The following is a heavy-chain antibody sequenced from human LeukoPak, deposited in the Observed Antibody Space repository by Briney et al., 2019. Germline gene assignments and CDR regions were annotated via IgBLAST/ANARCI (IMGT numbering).Heavy chain of an antibody. J-gene: IGHJ4*02. V-gene: IGHV3-7*01. D-gene: IGHD3-22*01. CDR2: VNRDGSET. Sequence: GSLRLSCAASGFALSSHWMTWVRQVPGRGPEWVANVNRDGSETYYLDSVKGRFAISRDNAKNSLYLQMNSLRAEDTALYYCAREVSEGFDFWGQGTLVTVSS. CDR1: GFALSSHW. CDR3: AREVSEGFDF.